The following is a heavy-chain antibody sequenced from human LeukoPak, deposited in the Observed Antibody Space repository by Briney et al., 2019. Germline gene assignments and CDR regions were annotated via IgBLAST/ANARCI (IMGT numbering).Heavy chain of an antibody. CDR3: AREYCGGDCFPDY. J-gene: IGHJ4*02. CDR1: GYTFTGYY. V-gene: IGHV1-2*06. CDR2: INPNSGDT. Sequence: GASVKVSCKASGYTFTGYYVHWVRQAPGQGLEWMGRINPNSGDTNYAQKFQGRVTMTRDTSISTAYMELSRLRSDDTAVYYCAREYCGGDCFPDYWGQGTLVTVSS. D-gene: IGHD2-21*02.